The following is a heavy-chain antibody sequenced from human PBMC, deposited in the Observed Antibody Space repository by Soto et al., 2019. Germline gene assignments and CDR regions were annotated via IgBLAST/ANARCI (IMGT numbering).Heavy chain of an antibody. CDR2: ISYDGSNK. D-gene: IGHD2-15*01. J-gene: IGHJ5*02. V-gene: IGHV3-30-3*01. CDR1: GFTFSSYA. Sequence: QVQLVESGGGVVQPGRSLRLSCAASGFTFSSYAMHWVRQAPGKGLEWVAVISYDGSNKYYADSVKGRFTISRDNSKNTLYLQMNSLRAEDTAVYYCARRGGWSAFDPWGQGTLVTVSS. CDR3: ARRGGWSAFDP.